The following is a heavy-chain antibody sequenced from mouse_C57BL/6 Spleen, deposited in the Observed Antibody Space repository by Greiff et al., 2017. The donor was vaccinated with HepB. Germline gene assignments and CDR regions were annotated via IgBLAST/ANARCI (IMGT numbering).Heavy chain of an antibody. V-gene: IGHV1-72*01. CDR3: ASYDGYGDYFDY. CDR2: IDPNSGGT. CDR1: GYTFTSYW. Sequence: VQLVESGAELVKPGASVKLSCKASGYTFTSYWMHWVKQRPGRGLEWIGRIDPNSGGTKYNEKFKSKATLTVDKTSSTAYMQLSSLTSEDSAVYYCASYDGYGDYFDYWGQGTTLTVSS. J-gene: IGHJ2*01. D-gene: IGHD2-3*01.